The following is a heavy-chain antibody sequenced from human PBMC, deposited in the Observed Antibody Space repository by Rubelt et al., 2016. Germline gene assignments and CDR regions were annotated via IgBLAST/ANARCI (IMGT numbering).Heavy chain of an antibody. CDR1: GFSLSTSGMC. CDR3: ARIPGLGDYYYYGMDV. D-gene: IGHD6-19*01. J-gene: IGHJ6*02. Sequence: QVTLRESGPALVKPTQTLTLTCTFSGFSLSTSGMCVSWIRQPPGKALEWLARLDWDDDKYYSTSLKTRLTISKDTSKNQWFLTMTNMDPVDTATDYGARIPGLGDYYYYGMDVWGQGTTVTVSS. CDR2: LDWDDDK. V-gene: IGHV2-70*15.